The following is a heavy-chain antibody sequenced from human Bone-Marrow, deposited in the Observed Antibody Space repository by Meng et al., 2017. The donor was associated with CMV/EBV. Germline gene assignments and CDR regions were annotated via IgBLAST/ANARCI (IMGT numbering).Heavy chain of an antibody. D-gene: IGHD3-3*01. CDR2: IRSKTDGGTI. Sequence: GGSLRFPCVVSGLTFSNIWMSWVRQAPGKGLEWVGRIRSKTDGGTIDYAAPVKGRFTISRDDSKNTLYQQINSLKTEDTATYYCSTDMPTAPFWSAFDIWGLGTVVTVSS. CDR3: STDMPTAPFWSAFDI. V-gene: IGHV3-15*01. CDR1: GLTFSNIW. J-gene: IGHJ3*02.